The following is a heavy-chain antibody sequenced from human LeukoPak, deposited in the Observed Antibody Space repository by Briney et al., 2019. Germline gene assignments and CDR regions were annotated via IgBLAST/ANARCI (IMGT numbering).Heavy chain of an antibody. CDR1: GFTFDDYA. J-gene: IGHJ4*02. CDR3: AKSHSSGWYEVGTAIDY. CDR2: ISWNSGSI. V-gene: IGHV3-9*03. Sequence: PGRSLRLSCAASGFTFDDYAMHWVRQAPGKGLEWVSGISWNSGSIGYADSVKGRFTISRDNAKNYLYLQMNSLRAEDMALYYCAKSHSSGWYEVGTAIDYWGQGTLVTVSS. D-gene: IGHD6-19*01.